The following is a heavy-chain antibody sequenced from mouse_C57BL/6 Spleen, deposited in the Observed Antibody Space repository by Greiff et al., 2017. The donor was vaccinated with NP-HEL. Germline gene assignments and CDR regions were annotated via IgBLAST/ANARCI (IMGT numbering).Heavy chain of an antibody. Sequence: VQLQQPGAELVKPGASVKLSCKASGYTFTSYWMQWVKQRPGQGLEWIGEIDPSDSYTNYNQKFKGKATLTVDTSSSTAYMQLSSLTSEDSAVYYCARFDYYGSSYAMDYWGQGTSVTVSS. CDR3: ARFDYYGSSYAMDY. D-gene: IGHD1-1*01. J-gene: IGHJ4*01. CDR1: GYTFTSYW. V-gene: IGHV1-50*01. CDR2: IDPSDSYT.